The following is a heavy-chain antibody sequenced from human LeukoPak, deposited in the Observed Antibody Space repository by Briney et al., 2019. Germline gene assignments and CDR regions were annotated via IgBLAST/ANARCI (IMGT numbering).Heavy chain of an antibody. D-gene: IGHD6-13*01. CDR2: ISSSSTYI. CDR3: ARDADSSSWYRGYFDY. Sequence: GGSLRLSCAASGFTISTYSMNWVRQAPGKVLEWVSSISSSSTYIYYADSVKGRFTISRDNAKNSLYLQMNSLRAEDTAVYYCARDADSSSWYRGYFDYWGQGTLVTVSS. CDR1: GFTISTYS. J-gene: IGHJ4*02. V-gene: IGHV3-21*01.